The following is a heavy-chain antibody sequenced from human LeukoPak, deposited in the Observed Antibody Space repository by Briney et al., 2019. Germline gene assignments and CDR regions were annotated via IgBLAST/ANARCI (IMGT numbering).Heavy chain of an antibody. CDR1: GFTFTSSA. D-gene: IGHD6-19*01. J-gene: IGHJ4*02. CDR2: IVVGSGNT. Sequence: SVRVSCKASGFTFTSSAVQWVRQARGQRLEWIGWIVVGSGNTNYAQKFQERVTITRDMSTSTAYMELSSLRSEDTAVYYCAADSAVAGTGIGNFDYWGQGTLVTVSS. CDR3: AADSAVAGTGIGNFDY. V-gene: IGHV1-58*01.